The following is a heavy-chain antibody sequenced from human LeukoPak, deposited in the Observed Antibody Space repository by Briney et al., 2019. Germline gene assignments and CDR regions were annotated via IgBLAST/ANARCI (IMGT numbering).Heavy chain of an antibody. CDR2: ISAYNGNT. D-gene: IGHD3-22*01. J-gene: IGHJ4*02. CDR1: GYTFTSYG. CDR3: AREPYYYDSSGEHFDY. Sequence: GASVTVSCKASGYTFTSYGISWVRQAPGQGLEWMGWISAYNGNTNYAQKLQGRVTMTTDTSTSTAYMELRSLRSDDTAVYYCAREPYYYDSSGEHFDYWGQGTLVTVSS. V-gene: IGHV1-18*01.